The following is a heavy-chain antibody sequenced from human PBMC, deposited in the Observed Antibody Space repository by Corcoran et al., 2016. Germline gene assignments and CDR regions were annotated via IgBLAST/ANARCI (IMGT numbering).Heavy chain of an antibody. Sequence: QVQLVQSGAEVKKPGASVKVSCKASGYTFTSYGISWVRQAPGQGLEWMGWISTHNGNTNYAQNLQGRVTMTTDTSTSTAYMELRSLRSDDTAVYYCAARYGFSYYYGMDVWGQGTTVTVSS. CDR1: GYTFTSYG. CDR2: ISTHNGNT. D-gene: IGHD3-16*01. V-gene: IGHV1-18*01. CDR3: AARYGFSYYYGMDV. J-gene: IGHJ6*02.